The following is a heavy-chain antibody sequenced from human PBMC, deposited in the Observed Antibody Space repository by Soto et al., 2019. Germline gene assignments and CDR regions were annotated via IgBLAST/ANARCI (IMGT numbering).Heavy chain of an antibody. J-gene: IGHJ6*02. CDR2: ISWDGGST. Sequence: PGGSLRLSCAASGFTFDDYAMHWVRHAPGKGLEWVSLISWDGGSTYYADSVKGRFTISRDNSKNSLYLQMNSLRAEDTALYYCAKDLGMRGYSYGEGGYYYYGMDVWGQGTTVTVSS. CDR1: GFTFDDYA. D-gene: IGHD5-18*01. CDR3: AKDLGMRGYSYGEGGYYYYGMDV. V-gene: IGHV3-43D*04.